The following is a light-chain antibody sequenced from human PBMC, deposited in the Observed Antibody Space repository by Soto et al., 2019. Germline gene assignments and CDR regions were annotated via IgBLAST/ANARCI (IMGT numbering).Light chain of an antibody. CDR3: KSYAGSKTYV. CDR2: EVV. J-gene: IGLJ1*01. CDR1: KNDIGVYDF. V-gene: IGLV2-8*01. Sequence: QSVLTQPPSSSGSPGQSVTISCTGTKNDIGVYDFVSWYQHHPGKAPRLIIYEVVQRPSGVPDRFSGSKSGNTASLTVSGLQAADEADYFCKSYAGSKTYVFGSGNKVTV.